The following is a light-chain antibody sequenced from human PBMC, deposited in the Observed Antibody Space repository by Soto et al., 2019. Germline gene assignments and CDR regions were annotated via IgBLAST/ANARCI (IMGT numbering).Light chain of an antibody. V-gene: IGLV2-8*01. CDR1: SSDIGGYNF. J-gene: IGLJ1*01. CDR2: DVT. CDR3: SSHGGSNNPYV. Sequence: QSALTQPPSASGSPGQSVAISCTGTSSDIGGYNFVSWYQQHPGKAPKLMIYDVTKRPSGLPDRFSGSKSGNTATLIVSGLQAEDEADYYCSSHGGSNNPYVFGPGTKLTVL.